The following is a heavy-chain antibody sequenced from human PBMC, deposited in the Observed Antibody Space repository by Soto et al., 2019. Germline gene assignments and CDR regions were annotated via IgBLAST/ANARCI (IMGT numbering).Heavy chain of an antibody. D-gene: IGHD2-15*01. V-gene: IGHV1-69*01. CDR2: IIPIFGSP. CDR3: ARTVEIPYSHGMDV. J-gene: IGHJ6*02. Sequence: QVQLVPSGAAVKKPGSSVRVSCKASGSTLRSHAINWVRQAPGQGLEWMGGIIPIFGSPNYAQKFQGRVTITADESSITAYMELSSLRSEDTAVYYCARTVEIPYSHGMDVWGQGTTVTVSS. CDR1: GSTLRSHA.